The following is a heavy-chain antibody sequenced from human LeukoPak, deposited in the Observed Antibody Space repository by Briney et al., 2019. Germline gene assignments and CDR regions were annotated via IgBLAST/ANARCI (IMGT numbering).Heavy chain of an antibody. CDR3: ATCIAVAPGAFDI. V-gene: IGHV3-66*01. CDR1: GFTVSSNY. D-gene: IGHD6-19*01. CDR2: IYSGGST. Sequence: GGSLRLSCAASGFTVSSNYMSWVRQAPGKGLEWVSVIYSGGSTYYADSVKGRFTISRDNSKNTLYLQMNSLRAEDTAVYYCATCIAVAPGAFDIWGQGTMATVSS. J-gene: IGHJ3*02.